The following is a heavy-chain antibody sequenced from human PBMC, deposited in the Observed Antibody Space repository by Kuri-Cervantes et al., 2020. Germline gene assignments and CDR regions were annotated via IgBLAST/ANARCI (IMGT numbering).Heavy chain of an antibody. V-gene: IGHV3-30*18. CDR2: ISYDGSNK. Sequence: GGSLRLSCAASGFTFSSYGMHWVRQAPGKGLGWVAVISYDGSNKYYADSVKGRFTISRDNSKNTLYLQMNSLRAEDTAVYYCAKVQKKATETSYDYYYYGMDVWGQGTTVTVSS. D-gene: IGHD4-17*01. CDR1: GFTFSSYG. J-gene: IGHJ6*02. CDR3: AKVQKKATETSYDYYYYGMDV.